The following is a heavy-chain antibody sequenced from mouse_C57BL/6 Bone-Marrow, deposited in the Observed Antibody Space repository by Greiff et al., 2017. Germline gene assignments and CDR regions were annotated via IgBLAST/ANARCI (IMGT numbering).Heavy chain of an antibody. D-gene: IGHD4-1*01. Sequence: QVQLQQPGAELVKPGASVKMSCKASGYTFTSYWITWVKQRPGQGLEWIGDIYPNSGRTNYNEKFKNKAILTVDTPSNTAYMQLSSLTSGDSAVFYWARSGPLGRSFDYWGQGTTLTVSS. V-gene: IGHV1-55*01. CDR1: GYTFTSYW. CDR2: IYPNSGRT. CDR3: ARSGPLGRSFDY. J-gene: IGHJ2*01.